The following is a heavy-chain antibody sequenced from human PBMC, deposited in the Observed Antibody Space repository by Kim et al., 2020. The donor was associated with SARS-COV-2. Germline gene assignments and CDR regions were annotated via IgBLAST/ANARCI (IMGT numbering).Heavy chain of an antibody. CDR2: INPSGGST. J-gene: IGHJ4*02. V-gene: IGHV1-46*01. CDR3: ARDGMVSGGVIAEDFDY. Sequence: ASVKVSCKASGYTFTSYYMHWVRQAPGQGLEWMGIINPSGGSTSYAQKFQGRVTMTRDTSTSTVYMELSSLRSEDTAVYYCARDGMVSGGVIAEDFDYWGQGTLVTVSS. D-gene: IGHD3-16*02. CDR1: GYTFTSYY.